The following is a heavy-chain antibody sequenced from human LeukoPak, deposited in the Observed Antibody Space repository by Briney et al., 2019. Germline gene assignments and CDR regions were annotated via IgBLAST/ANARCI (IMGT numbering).Heavy chain of an antibody. CDR1: GYTFSSYY. J-gene: IGHJ4*02. Sequence: GASVTVSCKASGYTFSSYYIHWVRQAPGQGLEWMGIINPSGGSPGYAQKFQGRVTMTRDTSTSTVYMELSSLRSEDTAVYYCAREEMGTKDYWGQGTLVTVSS. V-gene: IGHV1-46*01. D-gene: IGHD7-27*01. CDR3: AREEMGTKDY. CDR2: INPSGGSP.